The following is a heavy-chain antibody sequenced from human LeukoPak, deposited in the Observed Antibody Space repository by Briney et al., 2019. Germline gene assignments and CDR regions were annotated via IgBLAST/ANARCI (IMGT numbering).Heavy chain of an antibody. CDR1: GGSISSSNYY. D-gene: IGHD6-13*01. V-gene: IGHV4-39*01. CDR2: IYYSGST. J-gene: IGHJ4*02. Sequence: SETLSLTCTVSGGSISSSNYYWGWIRQPPGKGLEWIGSIYYSGSTYYNPSLKSRVTISVDTSKNRFSLKLSSVTATDTAVYYCARRASGGGYFDYWGQGTLVTVSS. CDR3: ARRASGGGYFDY.